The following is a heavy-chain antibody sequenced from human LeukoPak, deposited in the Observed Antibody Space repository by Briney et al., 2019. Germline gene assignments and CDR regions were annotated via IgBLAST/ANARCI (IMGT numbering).Heavy chain of an antibody. V-gene: IGHV4-39*07. CDR3: ARAPPLPPIAAAGTGWFDP. J-gene: IGHJ5*02. CDR1: GESISSRSYY. D-gene: IGHD6-13*01. CDR2: IYYRGST. Sequence: PSETLSLTCIVSGESISSRSYYWGWIRQPPGKGLEWIGSIYYRGSTNYNPSLKSRVTISVDKSKNQFSLKLSSVTAADTAVYYCARAPPLPPIAAAGTGWFDPWGQGTLVTVSS.